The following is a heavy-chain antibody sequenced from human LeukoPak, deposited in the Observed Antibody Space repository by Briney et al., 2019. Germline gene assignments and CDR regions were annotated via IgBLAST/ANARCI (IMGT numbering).Heavy chain of an antibody. CDR2: IIPIFDSA. D-gene: IGHD3-22*01. Sequence: SVKVSCKASGGTFTNYAFNWVRQAPGQGLEWMGRIIPIFDSAHYAQRFQGRITITTDGSSTTAYMTLSSLTSDDTAVYYCASQDASIYSESSTSPTYSDWGQGTLVTVSS. CDR1: GGTFTNYA. CDR3: ASQDASIYSESSTSPTYSD. J-gene: IGHJ4*02. V-gene: IGHV1-69*05.